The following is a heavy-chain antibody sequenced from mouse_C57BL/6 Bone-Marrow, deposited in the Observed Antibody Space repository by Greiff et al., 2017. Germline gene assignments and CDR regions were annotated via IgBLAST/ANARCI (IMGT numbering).Heavy chain of an antibody. J-gene: IGHJ1*03. Sequence: EVQLVESVAELVRPGASVKLSCTASGFNIKNTYMHWVKQRPEQGLEWIGRIDPANGNTKYAPKFQGKATITADTSSNTAYLQLSSLTSEDTAIYYCASTILIYSNSSYWYFDVWGTGTTVTVSS. CDR3: ASTILIYSNSSYWYFDV. D-gene: IGHD2-5*01. V-gene: IGHV14-3*01. CDR1: GFNIKNTY. CDR2: IDPANGNT.